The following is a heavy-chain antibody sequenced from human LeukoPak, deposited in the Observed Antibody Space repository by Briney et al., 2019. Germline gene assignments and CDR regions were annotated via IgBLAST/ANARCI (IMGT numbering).Heavy chain of an antibody. V-gene: IGHV3-74*01. Sequence: PGGSLRLSCAASGFTFSSYWMHWVRQAPGKGLVWVSRINSDGSSTSYADSVKGRFTISRDNAKNTLYLQMNSLRAEDTAVHYCACITGTWGNWFDPWGQGTLVTVSS. CDR2: INSDGSST. J-gene: IGHJ5*02. CDR3: ACITGTWGNWFDP. D-gene: IGHD1-7*01. CDR1: GFTFSSYW.